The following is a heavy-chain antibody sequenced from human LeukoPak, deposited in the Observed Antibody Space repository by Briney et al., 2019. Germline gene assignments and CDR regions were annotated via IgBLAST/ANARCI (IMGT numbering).Heavy chain of an antibody. V-gene: IGHV4-31*03. D-gene: IGHD3-10*01. Sequence: SETLSLTCTVSGGSISSGGYSWSWIRQHPGKGLEWIGYIYYSGSTYYNPSLKSRVTISVDTSKNQFSLKLSSVTAADTAVYYCARVIMTRGYYFDYWGQGTLVTVSS. CDR2: IYYSGST. J-gene: IGHJ4*02. CDR3: ARVIMTRGYYFDY. CDR1: GGSISSGGYS.